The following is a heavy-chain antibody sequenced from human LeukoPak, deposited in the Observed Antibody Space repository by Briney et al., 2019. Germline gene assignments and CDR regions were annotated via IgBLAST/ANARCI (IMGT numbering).Heavy chain of an antibody. CDR2: INPSGDTT. CDR3: ARDSSGGQRWNAFDI. D-gene: IGHD2-15*01. CDR1: RFTFTTYF. V-gene: IGHV1-46*01. Sequence: AASVKVSCKASRFTFTTYFMHWVRQAPGQGLEWMGKINPSGDTTTYAQKFQGRVTMTRDTSTSTVYMEQRSLRSDDTAVYYCARDSSGGQRWNAFDIWGQGTMVTVSS. J-gene: IGHJ3*02.